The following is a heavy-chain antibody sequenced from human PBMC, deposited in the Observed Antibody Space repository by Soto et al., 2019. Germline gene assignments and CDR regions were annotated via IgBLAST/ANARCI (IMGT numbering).Heavy chain of an antibody. D-gene: IGHD3-22*01. V-gene: IGHV4-30-4*01. CDR3: VRVVQFYDSSGYSFYYFDY. J-gene: IGHJ4*02. Sequence: SETLSLTCTVSGDSINSADYYWSWLRQPPGKGLEWIGYIYYSRSDYYNPSLGRRATITIDTSRNQFSLNLMSVTAADTAVYYCVRVVQFYDSSGYSFYYFDYWGQGALVTVSS. CDR2: IYYSRSD. CDR1: GDSINSADYY.